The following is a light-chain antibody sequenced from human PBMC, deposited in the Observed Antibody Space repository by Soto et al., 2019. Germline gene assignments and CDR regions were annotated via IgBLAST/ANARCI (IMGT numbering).Light chain of an antibody. Sequence: EIVLTQSPATLSLSPGERATLSCRASQSVSSFLAWYQQKPGQAPRLLIYDASNRATGIPARFSGSGSGTDFALISSSLETEDLAVYYGQPRINWPLVTCGGGSKVEI. CDR1: QSVSSF. CDR2: DAS. V-gene: IGKV3-11*01. CDR3: QPRINWPLVT. J-gene: IGKJ4*01.